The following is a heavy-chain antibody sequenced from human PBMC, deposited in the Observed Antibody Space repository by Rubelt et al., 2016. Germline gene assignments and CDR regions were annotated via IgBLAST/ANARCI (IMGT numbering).Heavy chain of an antibody. V-gene: IGHV3-21*01. Sequence: ISSSSSYIYYADSVKGRFTISRDDSTNTLYLQMDSLRAHDTAVYYCARDLKGRVWGTFDSWGQGTLVTVSS. CDR2: ISSSSSYI. D-gene: IGHD7-27*01. J-gene: IGHJ4*02. CDR3: ARDLKGRVWGTFDS.